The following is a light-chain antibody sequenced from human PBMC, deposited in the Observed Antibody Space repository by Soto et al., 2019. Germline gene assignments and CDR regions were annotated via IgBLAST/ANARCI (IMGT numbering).Light chain of an antibody. CDR2: DAS. V-gene: IGKV3-11*01. CDR1: QSVSSY. Sequence: EIVMTQSPVTLSLSPGERATLSCRASQSVSSYLAWYQQKPGQAPRLLIYDASNRATGIPARFSGSGSGTDFTLTISSLQPEDFATYYCQQSYSAPWTFGQGTKVDIK. CDR3: QQSYSAPWT. J-gene: IGKJ1*01.